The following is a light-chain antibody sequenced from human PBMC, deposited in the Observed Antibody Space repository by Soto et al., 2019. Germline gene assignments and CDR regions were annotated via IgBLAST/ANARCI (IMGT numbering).Light chain of an antibody. CDR1: SSDIGSYDY. Sequence: QSVLTQPASVSGSPGQSITISCTGTSSDIGSYDYVSWYQQHPGKAPNLIIYEVTDRPSGVSNRFSGSKSGNTASLTISGLQAEDEADYYRSSFTSTSTRLFGSGTKVTVL. CDR2: EVT. V-gene: IGLV2-14*01. CDR3: SSFTSTSTRL. J-gene: IGLJ1*01.